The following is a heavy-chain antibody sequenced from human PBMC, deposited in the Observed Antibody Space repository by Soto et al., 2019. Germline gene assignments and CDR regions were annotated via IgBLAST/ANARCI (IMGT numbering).Heavy chain of an antibody. D-gene: IGHD4-17*01. Sequence: SETLSLTCTVSGGSVTNSSYYWGWIRQSPGKGLEWIGSVYYRGRSYSKSPVKSRVTISVDTSKNRFSLSLNSVTASDTAVYFCVGQRTTVPTQAYFDYWGPGALVTVSS. CDR1: GGSVTNSSYY. V-gene: IGHV4-39*01. J-gene: IGHJ4*02. CDR3: VGQRTTVPTQAYFDY. CDR2: VYYRGRS.